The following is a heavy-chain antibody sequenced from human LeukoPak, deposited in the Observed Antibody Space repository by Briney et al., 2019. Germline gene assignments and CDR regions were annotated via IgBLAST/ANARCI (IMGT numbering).Heavy chain of an antibody. J-gene: IGHJ4*02. V-gene: IGHV3-43D*03. CDR2: ISWDGGST. CDR3: AKDSGRTYYYDSSGPTFDY. Sequence: PGGSLRLSCAASGFTFDDYAMHWVRQAPGKGLEWVSLISWDGGSTYYADSVKGRFTISRDNSKNSLYLQMNSLRAEDTALYYCAKDSGRTYYYDSSGPTFDYWGQGTLVTVSS. CDR1: GFTFDDYA. D-gene: IGHD3-22*01.